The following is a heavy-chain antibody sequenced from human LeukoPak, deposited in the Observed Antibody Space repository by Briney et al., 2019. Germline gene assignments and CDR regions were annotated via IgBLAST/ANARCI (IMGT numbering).Heavy chain of an antibody. D-gene: IGHD2-15*01. CDR3: ARDPCSGGSCYNWFDP. Sequence: ASVKVSCKASGYTFSSSHMHWVRQAPGQGLEWMGIINPTSGTASYAQKFQGRVTMTRDMSTGTVYMELSSLRSEDTAVYYCARDPCSGGSCYNWFDPWGQGTLVTVSS. CDR2: INPTSGTA. J-gene: IGHJ5*02. CDR1: GYTFSSSH. V-gene: IGHV1-46*01.